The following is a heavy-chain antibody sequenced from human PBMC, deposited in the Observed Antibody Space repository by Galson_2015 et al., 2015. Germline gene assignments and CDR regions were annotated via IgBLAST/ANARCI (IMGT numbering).Heavy chain of an antibody. CDR1: GFTFSAYG. CDR3: AKDFNHRAIFDS. J-gene: IGHJ4*02. D-gene: IGHD5-18*01. Sequence: CAASGFTFSAYGMHWVRRAPGKGLEWVAVISYDGSTKYYADSVRGRFTISRDNSKNTLYLQMDSLRAEDTAVHYCAKDFNHRAIFDSWGQGTLVTVSS. CDR2: ISYDGSTK. V-gene: IGHV3-30*18.